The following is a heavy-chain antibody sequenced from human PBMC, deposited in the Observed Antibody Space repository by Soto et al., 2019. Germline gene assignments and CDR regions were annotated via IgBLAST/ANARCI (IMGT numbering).Heavy chain of an antibody. CDR2: INPNSGGT. CDR1: GYTFTGYY. D-gene: IGHD3-10*01. Sequence: ASVKVSCKASGYTFTGYYMHWVRQAPGQGLEWMGWINPNSGGTNYAQKFQGWVTMTRDTSISTAYMELSRLRSDDTAVYYCARAHRFGELSVVDYWGQRTLVTVSS. V-gene: IGHV1-2*04. J-gene: IGHJ4*02. CDR3: ARAHRFGELSVVDY.